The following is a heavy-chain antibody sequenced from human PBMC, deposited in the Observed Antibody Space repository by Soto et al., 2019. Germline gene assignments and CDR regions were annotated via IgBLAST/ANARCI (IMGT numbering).Heavy chain of an antibody. D-gene: IGHD3-3*01. V-gene: IGHV3-23*01. Sequence: EVQLLESGGGFVQPGGSLRLSCASSGFAFNNYAMAWVRQAPGKGLECVSTISSSGGKTYYADSVKGRFTISRDNSKDTLYLQMNNLRVEDTAIYYCAKGVDFFTDHLSFDIWGQGAMVTVSS. CDR3: AKGVDFFTDHLSFDI. CDR2: ISSSGGKT. CDR1: GFAFNNYA. J-gene: IGHJ3*02.